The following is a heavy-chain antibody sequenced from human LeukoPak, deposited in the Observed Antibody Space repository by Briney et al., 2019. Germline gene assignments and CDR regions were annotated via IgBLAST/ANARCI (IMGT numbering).Heavy chain of an antibody. V-gene: IGHV3-21*01. Sequence: GGSLRLSCAASGFTFSSYDMNWVRQAPGKGLEWISFISTSSSYIYYADSVKGRFIISRDNAKNSLYLQMNSLRAEDTAVYWCARDYIAYDPLDYWGQGTLVTVSS. D-gene: IGHD3-3*01. CDR3: ARDYIAYDPLDY. CDR1: GFTFSSYD. CDR2: ISTSSSYI. J-gene: IGHJ4*02.